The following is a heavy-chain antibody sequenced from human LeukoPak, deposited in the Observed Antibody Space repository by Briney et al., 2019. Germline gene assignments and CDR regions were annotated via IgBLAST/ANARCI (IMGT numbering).Heavy chain of an antibody. CDR3: ARDYGYSSSFDY. D-gene: IGHD6-13*01. CDR1: GFTFSSSA. Sequence: GGSLRLSCAASGFTFSSSAMNWVRQAPGKGLEWVSYISSGSSTIHYADSVKGRFTISRDNAKNSMYLQMNSLSDEDTAVYYCARDYGYSSSFDYWGQGILVTVSS. CDR2: ISSGSSTI. V-gene: IGHV3-48*02. J-gene: IGHJ4*02.